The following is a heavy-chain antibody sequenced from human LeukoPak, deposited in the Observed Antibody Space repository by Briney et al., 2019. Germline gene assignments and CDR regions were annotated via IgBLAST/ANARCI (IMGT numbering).Heavy chain of an antibody. CDR3: AKGKRKVTANWGSFDY. CDR2: ISWNSGSI. V-gene: IGHV3-9*01. Sequence: SLRLSCTASGFNFAAHAMHWVRQAPGKGLEWVSGISWNSGSIGYADSVKGRFTISRDNAKNSLYLQMNSLRAEDTALYYCAKGKRKVTANWGSFDYWGQGTLVTVSS. CDR1: GFNFAAHA. J-gene: IGHJ4*02. D-gene: IGHD2-21*02.